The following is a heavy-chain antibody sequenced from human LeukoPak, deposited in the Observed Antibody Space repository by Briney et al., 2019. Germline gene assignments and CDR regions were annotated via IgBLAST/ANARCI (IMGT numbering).Heavy chain of an antibody. Sequence: GESLKISCKGSGYTFTSYYMHWVRQAPGQGLEWMGIINPSGGSASYAQKLQGRVTMTRDTSTSTVYMELSSLRSEDTAVYYCARAAYCSSTSCYRGGWYFDLWGRGTLVTVSS. J-gene: IGHJ2*01. CDR3: ARAAYCSSTSCYRGGWYFDL. CDR1: GYTFTSYY. CDR2: INPSGGSA. V-gene: IGHV1-46*01. D-gene: IGHD2-2*02.